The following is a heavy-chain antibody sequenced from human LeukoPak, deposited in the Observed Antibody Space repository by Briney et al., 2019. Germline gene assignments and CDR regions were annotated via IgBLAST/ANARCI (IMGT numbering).Heavy chain of an antibody. J-gene: IGHJ4*02. CDR1: GFTLSNVW. D-gene: IGHD2-21*01. Sequence: GGSLRLSCAASGFTLSNVWMNWVRQAPGKGLEWVGRIKNKTDGGTTDYAAPVKGRFTISRDESENMIYLEMNSLKIEDTAVYYCTTPRGIPNWGQGTLVTVSS. CDR2: IKNKTDGGTT. CDR3: TTPRGIPN. V-gene: IGHV3-15*07.